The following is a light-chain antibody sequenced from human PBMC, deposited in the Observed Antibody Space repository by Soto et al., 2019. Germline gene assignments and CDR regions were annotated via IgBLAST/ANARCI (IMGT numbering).Light chain of an antibody. Sequence: AIRMTQSPSSLSASTGDRVTITCRASQAISDYLVWYQQKPGKAPKVLIHAASTLQGGVSSRFSGSRSGTDFTLTINSLQSEDFATYDCQHYYTYPWTFGQGTKVEV. V-gene: IGKV1-8*01. CDR2: AAS. CDR3: QHYYTYPWT. CDR1: QAISDY. J-gene: IGKJ1*01.